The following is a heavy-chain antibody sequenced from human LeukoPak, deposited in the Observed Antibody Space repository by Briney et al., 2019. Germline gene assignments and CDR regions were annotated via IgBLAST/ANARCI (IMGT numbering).Heavy chain of an antibody. CDR3: AREKDSSSLGNSFDY. CDR1: GFTFSSYN. D-gene: IGHD6-6*01. Sequence: SGGSLRLSCAASGFTFSSYNMNWVRQAPGKGLEWVSYISSSSNSIYYADSVKGRFTISRDNAKNSLYLQMHSLRAEDTAVYYCAREKDSSSLGNSFDYWGQGTLVTVSS. CDR2: ISSSSNSI. V-gene: IGHV3-48*01. J-gene: IGHJ4*02.